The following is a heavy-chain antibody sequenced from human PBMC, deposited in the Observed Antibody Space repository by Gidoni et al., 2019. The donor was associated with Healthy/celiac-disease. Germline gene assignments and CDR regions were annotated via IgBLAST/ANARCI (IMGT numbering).Heavy chain of an antibody. D-gene: IGHD5-12*01. CDR3: TRDQGYGWLQLGAFDI. CDR1: GFTFGDYA. J-gene: IGHJ3*02. CDR2: IRSKAYGGTT. V-gene: IGHV3-49*04. Sequence: EVQLVESGGGLVQPGRSLRLSCTASGFTFGDYAMSWVRQAPGKGLEWVGFIRSKAYGGTTEYAASVKGRFTISRDDSKSIAYLQMNSLKTEDTAVYYCTRDQGYGWLQLGAFDIWGQGTMVTVSS.